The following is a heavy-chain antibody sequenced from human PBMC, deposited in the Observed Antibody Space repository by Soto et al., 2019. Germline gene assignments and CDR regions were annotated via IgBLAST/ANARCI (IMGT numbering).Heavy chain of an antibody. J-gene: IGHJ4*02. Sequence: GGSLRLSCAASGVTFSSYAMSWVRQAPGKGLEWVSAISGSGGSTYYADSVKGRFTISRDNSKNTLYLQMNSLRAEDTAVYYCAKAPEWLPYFFDYWGQGTLVTVSS. V-gene: IGHV3-23*01. CDR3: AKAPEWLPYFFDY. CDR2: ISGSGGST. D-gene: IGHD3-3*01. CDR1: GVTFSSYA.